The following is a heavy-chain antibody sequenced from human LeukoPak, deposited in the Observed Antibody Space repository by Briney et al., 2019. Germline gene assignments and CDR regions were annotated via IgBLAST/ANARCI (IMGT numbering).Heavy chain of an antibody. Sequence: PGGSLRLSCAASGFTFSSYAMSWVRQAPGKGLECVSVISGSGGSTDYADSVKGRFTISRDNSKNTLYLQMNSLRAEDTAVYYCAPTTFLAAAGTNNWFDPWGQGTLVTVSS. J-gene: IGHJ5*02. D-gene: IGHD6-13*01. CDR2: ISGSGGST. V-gene: IGHV3-23*01. CDR3: APTTFLAAAGTNNWFDP. CDR1: GFTFSSYA.